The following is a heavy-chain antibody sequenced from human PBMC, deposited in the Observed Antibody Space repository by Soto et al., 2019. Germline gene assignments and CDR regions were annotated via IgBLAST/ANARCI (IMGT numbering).Heavy chain of an antibody. CDR2: ITSSSSTI. V-gene: IGHV3-48*02. CDR1: GFTLSSNS. Sequence: EVQLVESGGGLVQPGGSLRLSCVASGFTLSSNSMNWVRQAPGKGLEWVSFITSSSSTIYYADSVRGRFTISRDNAKNPLYLQMNSLRDEDTAVYYCARDSKTWSGYPIDSWGQGTLVTVSS. D-gene: IGHD3-3*01. J-gene: IGHJ4*02. CDR3: ARDSKTWSGYPIDS.